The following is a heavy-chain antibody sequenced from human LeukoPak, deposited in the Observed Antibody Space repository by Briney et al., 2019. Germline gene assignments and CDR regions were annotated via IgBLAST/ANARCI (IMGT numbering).Heavy chain of an antibody. D-gene: IGHD3-10*01. V-gene: IGHV4-31*03. Sequence: SETLSLTCTVSGGSISSGGYYWGWIRQHPGKGLEWIGYIYYSGSTYYNPSLKSRVTISVDTSKNQFSLKLSSVTAADTAVHYCARVYADYYGSGSYYDYWGQGTLVTVSS. CDR2: IYYSGST. CDR3: ARVYADYYGSGSYYDY. CDR1: GGSISSGGYY. J-gene: IGHJ4*02.